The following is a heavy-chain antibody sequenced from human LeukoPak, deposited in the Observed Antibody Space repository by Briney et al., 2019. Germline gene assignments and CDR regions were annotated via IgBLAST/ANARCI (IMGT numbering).Heavy chain of an antibody. CDR1: GFTFSSYS. D-gene: IGHD3-22*01. CDR2: ISSSSSYI. J-gene: IGHJ4*02. CDR3: ARDHDYDITFDY. Sequence: GGSLRLSCAASGFTFSSYSMNWVRQAPGKGPEWVSSISSSSSYIYYADSVKGRFTISRDNAKNSLYLQMNSLRAEDTAVYYCARDHDYDITFDYWGQGTLVTVSS. V-gene: IGHV3-21*01.